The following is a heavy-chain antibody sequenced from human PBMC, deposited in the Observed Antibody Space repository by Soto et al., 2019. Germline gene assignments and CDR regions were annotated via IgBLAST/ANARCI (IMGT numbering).Heavy chain of an antibody. CDR2: MNPNSGNT. CDR1: GYTFTSYD. CDR3: ARSGQVGNWFDP. Sequence: ASVKVSCKASGYTFTSYDINWVRQATGQGLEWMGWMNPNSGNTGYAQKFQGRVTMTRNTSISTAYMELSSLRSEDTVVYYCARSGQVGNWFDPWGQGTLVTVSS. D-gene: IGHD3-3*01. J-gene: IGHJ5*02. V-gene: IGHV1-8*01.